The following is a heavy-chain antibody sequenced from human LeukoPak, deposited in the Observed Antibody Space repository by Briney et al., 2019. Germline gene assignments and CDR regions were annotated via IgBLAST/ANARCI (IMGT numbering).Heavy chain of an antibody. CDR2: IIPILGTA. CDR1: GGTFSSYA. V-gene: IGHV1-69*05. D-gene: IGHD3-10*01. J-gene: IGHJ6*02. CDR3: ARAYGSGNYYGMDV. Sequence: SVKVSCKASGGTFSSYAISWVRQAPGQGLEWMGGIIPILGTANYAQKFQGRVTITTDESTSTAYMELSRLRSDDTAVYYCARAYGSGNYYGMDVWGQGTTVTVSS.